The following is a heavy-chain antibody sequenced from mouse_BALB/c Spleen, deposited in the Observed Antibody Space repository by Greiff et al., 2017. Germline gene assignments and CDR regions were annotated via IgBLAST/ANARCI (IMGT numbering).Heavy chain of an antibody. D-gene: IGHD3-2*01. J-gene: IGHJ3*01. CDR1: GYAFSSYW. Sequence: QVQLQQSGAELVRPGSSVKISCKASGYAFSSYWMNWVKQRPGQGLEWIGQIYPGDGDTNYNGKFKGKATLTADKSSSTAYMQLSSLTSEDSAVYFCARSGDSAGYVGFAYWGQGTLVTVSA. V-gene: IGHV1-80*01. CDR2: IYPGDGDT. CDR3: ARSGDSAGYVGFAY.